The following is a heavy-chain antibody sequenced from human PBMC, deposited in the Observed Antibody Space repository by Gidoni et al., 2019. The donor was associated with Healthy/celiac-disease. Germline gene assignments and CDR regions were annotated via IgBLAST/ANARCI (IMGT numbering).Heavy chain of an antibody. CDR2: IMSSSSDI. CDR3: ARDSGYCSGGSCYSGAFDY. J-gene: IGHJ4*02. V-gene: IGHV3-21*01. Sequence: EVQLVESGGGLVTPGGYLRLSCAASGFTFSSDSMNLVRKAPGRGLVWFVSIMSSSSDIYYADSVKGRFTISIDNAKNSLYLQMNSLRAEDTAVYYCARDSGYCSGGSCYSGAFDYWGQGTLVTVSS. D-gene: IGHD2-15*01. CDR1: GFTFSSDS.